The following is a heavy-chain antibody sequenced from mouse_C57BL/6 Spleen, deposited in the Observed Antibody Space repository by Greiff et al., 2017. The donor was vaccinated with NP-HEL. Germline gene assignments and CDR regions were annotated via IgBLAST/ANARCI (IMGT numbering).Heavy chain of an antibody. CDR1: GYTFPSYW. V-gene: IGHV1-53*01. Sequence: QVQLQQPGTDLVKPGASVKLSCKASGYTFPSYWMHWVKQRPGQGLEWIGNINPSNGGTNYNDKFKSKATLTVDKSSSTAYMQLSSLTSEDSAVYYWARYYCGSYYYAMDDWGKGTTVTVSS. J-gene: IGHJ4*01. CDR2: INPSNGGT. CDR3: ARYYCGSYYYAMDD. D-gene: IGHD1-1*01.